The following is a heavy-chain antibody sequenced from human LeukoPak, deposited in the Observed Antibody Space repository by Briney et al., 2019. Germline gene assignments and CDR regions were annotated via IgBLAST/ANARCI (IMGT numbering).Heavy chain of an antibody. CDR1: GYSFTSYW. CDR3: ARQIAAAGRSDY. V-gene: IGHV5-51*01. Sequence: GESLKISCKGSGYSFTSYWIGWVRQMPGKGLEWMGIFYPGDSNTRYSPSFQGQVSISADKSISTAYLQWSSLKASDTAIYYCARQIAAAGRSDYWGQGTLVTVSS. D-gene: IGHD6-13*01. CDR2: FYPGDSNT. J-gene: IGHJ4*02.